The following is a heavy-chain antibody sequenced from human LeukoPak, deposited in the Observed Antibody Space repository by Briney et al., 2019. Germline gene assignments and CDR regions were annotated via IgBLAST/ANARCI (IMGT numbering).Heavy chain of an antibody. J-gene: IGHJ4*02. CDR2: ISAYNGNT. CDR3: AGVENSYALPPRGANN. D-gene: IGHD2-2*01. Sequence: ASVKVSCKASGYTFTSYGISWVRQAPGQGLEWMGWISAYNGNTNYAQKLQGRVTMTTDTSTSTAYMELRSLRSDDTAVYYCAGVENSYALPPRGANNWGQGPLSTVSS. CDR1: GYTFTSYG. V-gene: IGHV1-18*01.